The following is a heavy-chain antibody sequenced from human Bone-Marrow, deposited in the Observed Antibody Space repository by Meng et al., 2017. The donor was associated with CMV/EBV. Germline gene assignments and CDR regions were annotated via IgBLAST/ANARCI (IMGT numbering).Heavy chain of an antibody. CDR1: GFTFSSYW. CDR2: IRQDGSEK. J-gene: IGHJ4*02. V-gene: IGHV3-7*03. D-gene: IGHD5-18*01. Sequence: GGSLRLSCTGSGFTFSSYWMSWVRQAPGKGLEWVANIRQDGSEKHYVDSVKGRFTISRDNTKNSLYLQMNSLRAEDTAVYYCASVTAMVNDWGQGTLVTVSS. CDR3: ASVTAMVND.